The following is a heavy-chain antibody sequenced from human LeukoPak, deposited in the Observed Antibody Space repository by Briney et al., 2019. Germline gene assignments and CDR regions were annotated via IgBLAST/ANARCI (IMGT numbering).Heavy chain of an antibody. CDR1: GFTFSSYA. Sequence: PGGSLRLSCAASGFTFSSYAMHWVRQAPGKGLEWVAVISYDGSNKYYADSVKGRFTISRDNSKNTLYVQMNSLRAEDTAVYYCAKRCAEPSGGSCFGAFDMWGQGTMVTVSS. CDR2: ISYDGSNK. V-gene: IGHV3-30-3*02. CDR3: AKRCAEPSGGSCFGAFDM. D-gene: IGHD2-15*01. J-gene: IGHJ3*02.